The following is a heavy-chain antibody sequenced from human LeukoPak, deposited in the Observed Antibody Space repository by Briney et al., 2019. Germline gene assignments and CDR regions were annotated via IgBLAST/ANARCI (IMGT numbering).Heavy chain of an antibody. J-gene: IGHJ5*02. CDR3: ARSYYDSSGRFDP. Sequence: PLETLSLTCTVSGGSISSYYWSWIRQPPGKGLEWIGYIYYSGSTNYNPSLKSRVTISVDTSKNQFSLKLSSVTAADTAVYYCARSYYDSSGRFDPWGREPWSPSPQ. V-gene: IGHV4-59*01. CDR1: GGSISSYY. D-gene: IGHD3-22*01. CDR2: IYYSGST.